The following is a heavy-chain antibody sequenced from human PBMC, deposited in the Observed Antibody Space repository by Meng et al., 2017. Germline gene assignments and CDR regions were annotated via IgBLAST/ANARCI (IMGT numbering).Heavy chain of an antibody. CDR1: GGSFSGYY. Sequence: QVQLPQCGAGLLRPSETLSLTCAVYGGSFSGYYWNWIRQPPGKGLEWIGEINEFGSTNYNPSLKSRVTILVDTSKNQFSLKLRSVTAADTAVYYCARQRGPDFWGQGSLVTVSS. CDR2: INEFGST. D-gene: IGHD5-12*01. V-gene: IGHV4-34*01. J-gene: IGHJ4*02. CDR3: ARQRGPDF.